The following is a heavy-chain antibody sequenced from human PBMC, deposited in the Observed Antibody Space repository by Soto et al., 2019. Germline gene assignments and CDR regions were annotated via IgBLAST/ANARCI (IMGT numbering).Heavy chain of an antibody. Sequence: QITLKESGPTLVKPTQTLTLTCTFSWFSLSTSEVGVGWIRQPPGKALEWLALIYWDDDKRYSPSLKSRLTINKDTSKNQVVLTMANVYPVDTATYYCAHSRYYGSGHLYYSDSWGQRTLFTFSS. D-gene: IGHD3-10*01. V-gene: IGHV2-5*02. J-gene: IGHJ4*02. CDR3: AHSRYYGSGHLYYSDS. CDR2: IYWDDDK. CDR1: WFSLSTSEVG.